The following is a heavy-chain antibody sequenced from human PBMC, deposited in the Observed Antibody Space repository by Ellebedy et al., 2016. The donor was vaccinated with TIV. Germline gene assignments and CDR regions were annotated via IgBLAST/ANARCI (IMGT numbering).Heavy chain of an antibody. J-gene: IGHJ6*02. CDR3: ARGRRLWLLYYGMDV. D-gene: IGHD5-18*01. CDR1: GGSFSGYY. V-gene: IGHV4-34*01. Sequence: MPSETLSLTCAVYGGSFSGYYWSWIRQPPGKGLEWIGEINHSGSTNYNPSLKSRVTISVDTSKNQFSLKLSSVTAADTAVYYCARGRRLWLLYYGMDVWGQGTTVTVSS. CDR2: INHSGST.